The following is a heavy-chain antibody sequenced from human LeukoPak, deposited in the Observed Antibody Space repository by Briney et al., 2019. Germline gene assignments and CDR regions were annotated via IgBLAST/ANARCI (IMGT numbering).Heavy chain of an antibody. CDR1: GDSFGGYY. D-gene: IGHD3-10*01. V-gene: IGHV4-4*09. CDR3: ARQAYYSPSGSWTGFDF. J-gene: IGHJ4*02. CDR2: IHTSGGT. Sequence: PSETLSLTCTVSGDSFGGYYWTWIRQPPGQGLELNGYIHTSGGTNYNPSLKSRVTMSVDTSKNQFSLKLTSVTAADTAVYFCARQAYYSPSGSWTGFDFWGQGTLASVSS.